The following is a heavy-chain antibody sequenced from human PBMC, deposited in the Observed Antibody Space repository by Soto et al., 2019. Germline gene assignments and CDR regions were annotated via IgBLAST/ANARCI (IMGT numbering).Heavy chain of an antibody. CDR3: VRGRTVNQHDDFDS. Sequence: QVQLVESGGGVVQPGRSLRLSCAASGFTFSSYSMHWVRQAPVKGLEWVAAMSYDENSKYFADSVKGRFTISRDNSKNTLSLQMNSLGPEESEVYCCVRGRTVNQHDDFDSWGHGTLVTVSS. V-gene: IGHV3-30-3*01. J-gene: IGHJ4*01. CDR1: GFTFSSYS. D-gene: IGHD3-3*01. CDR2: MSYDENSK.